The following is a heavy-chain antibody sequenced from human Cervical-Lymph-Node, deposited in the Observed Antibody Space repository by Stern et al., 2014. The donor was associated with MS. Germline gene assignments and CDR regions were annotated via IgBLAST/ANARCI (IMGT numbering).Heavy chain of an antibody. D-gene: IGHD6-6*01. CDR2: ISPHNGNT. V-gene: IGHV1-18*01. CDR1: GYSFSKYA. CDR3: AKTMYSSWTYYSYGMDV. J-gene: IGHJ6*02. Sequence: QVQLVQSGGEVKKPGASVKVSCKASGYSFSKYAITWVRQAPGQGLEWMGWISPHNGNTNYLRKVQGRVTLTTDPSTNTAYMELRSLRSDDTGVYYCAKTMYSSWTYYSYGMDVWGQGTTVTVSS.